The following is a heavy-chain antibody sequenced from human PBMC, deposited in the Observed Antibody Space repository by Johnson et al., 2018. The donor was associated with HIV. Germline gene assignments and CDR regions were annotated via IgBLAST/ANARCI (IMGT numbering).Heavy chain of an antibody. V-gene: IGHV3-30*02. CDR1: GFTFSSYG. D-gene: IGHD2-2*01. CDR2: IRYDGNSK. CDR3: AKGQYCSSTSCYAGYAFDI. J-gene: IGHJ3*02. Sequence: QVQLVESGGGVVQSGGSLRLSCAASGFTFSSYGIHWVRQAPGKGLEWVAFIRYDGNSKYYADSVKGRFTISRDNSKNTVFLQMNSLRAEDTAVYYCAKGQYCSSTSCYAGYAFDIWGQGTMVTVSS.